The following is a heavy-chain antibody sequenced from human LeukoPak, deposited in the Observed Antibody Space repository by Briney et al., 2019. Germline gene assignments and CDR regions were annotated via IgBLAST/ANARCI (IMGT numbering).Heavy chain of an antibody. CDR1: GFTFSSYA. Sequence: PGGSLRLSCAASGFTFSSYAMSWVRQAPGKGLEWVSAISGSGSSTYYADPVKGRFTISRDNSKNTLYLQMNSLRAEDTAVYYCAKDNGDRYSSGWPRGYFDYWGQGTLVTVSS. CDR2: ISGSGSST. CDR3: AKDNGDRYSSGWPRGYFDY. D-gene: IGHD6-19*01. V-gene: IGHV3-23*01. J-gene: IGHJ4*02.